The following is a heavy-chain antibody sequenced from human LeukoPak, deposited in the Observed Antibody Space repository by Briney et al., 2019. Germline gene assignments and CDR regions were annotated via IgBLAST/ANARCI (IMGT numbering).Heavy chain of an antibody. CDR2: IYSSGST. Sequence: PSQTLSLTCTVSGGLISSGSYYWSWIRQPAGKGLEWIGRIYSSGSTNYNPALRSRLTISVDTSKNQFSLRVPSVTAADTAFYFCASSLTGYSSSWFLAYWGPGTLVTVSS. D-gene: IGHD6-13*01. V-gene: IGHV4-61*02. J-gene: IGHJ4*02. CDR1: GGLISSGSYY. CDR3: ASSLTGYSSSWFLAY.